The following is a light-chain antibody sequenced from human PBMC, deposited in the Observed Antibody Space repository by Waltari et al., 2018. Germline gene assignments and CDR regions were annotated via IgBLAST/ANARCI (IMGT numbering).Light chain of an antibody. V-gene: IGKV1-27*01. Sequence: DIKMNQSPSSPSASVGDRVTITCRASTGISNYLDWYQQKPGTVPKLLISTASNLQSGVPSRFSGSGSATDFTLTISSLQPEDVATYYCQKYDSAPFAFGPGTRVDIK. J-gene: IGKJ3*01. CDR2: TAS. CDR1: TGISNY. CDR3: QKYDSAPFA.